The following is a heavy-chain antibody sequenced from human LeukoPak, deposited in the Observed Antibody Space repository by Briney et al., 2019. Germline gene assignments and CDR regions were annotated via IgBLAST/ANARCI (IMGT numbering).Heavy chain of an antibody. CDR2: IRYDGSNK. D-gene: IGHD4-17*01. CDR3: ARDTVTGYYFDY. Sequence: PGGSLRLSCAASGFTFSSYGMHWVRQAPGKGLEWVAFIRYDGSNKYYADSVKGRFTISRDNSKNTLYLQMNSLRAEDTAVYYCARDTVTGYYFDYWGQGTLVTVSS. J-gene: IGHJ4*02. CDR1: GFTFSSYG. V-gene: IGHV3-30*02.